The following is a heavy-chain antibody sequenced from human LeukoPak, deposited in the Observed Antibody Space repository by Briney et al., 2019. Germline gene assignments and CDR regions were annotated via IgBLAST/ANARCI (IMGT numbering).Heavy chain of an antibody. CDR3: ARDFGLRCSGGTCYSVYYYGMDV. CDR1: GFTFSSYA. V-gene: IGHV3-23*01. D-gene: IGHD2-15*01. CDR2: ISGGST. Sequence: PGGSLRLSCAASGFTFSSYAMSWVRQAPGKGLEWVSAISGGSTYYADSVKGRFTVSRDNSKNTLYLQMNSLRAEDTAVYYCARDFGLRCSGGTCYSVYYYGMDVWGKGTTVTVSS. J-gene: IGHJ6*04.